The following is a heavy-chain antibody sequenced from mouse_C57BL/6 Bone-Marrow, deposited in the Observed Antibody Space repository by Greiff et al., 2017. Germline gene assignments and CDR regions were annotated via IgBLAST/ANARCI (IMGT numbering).Heavy chain of an antibody. CDR1: GYTFTSYW. Sequence: QVQLQQPGAELVRPGTSVKLSCKASGYTFTSYWMHWVKQRPGQGLEWIGVIDPSDSYTNYNQKFKGKATLTVDTSSSTAYMQLSSLTSEDSAVYYWARWRLIYDGYLGYWYFDVWGTGTTVTVSS. CDR3: ARWRLIYDGYLGYWYFDV. D-gene: IGHD2-3*01. V-gene: IGHV1-59*01. CDR2: IDPSDSYT. J-gene: IGHJ1*03.